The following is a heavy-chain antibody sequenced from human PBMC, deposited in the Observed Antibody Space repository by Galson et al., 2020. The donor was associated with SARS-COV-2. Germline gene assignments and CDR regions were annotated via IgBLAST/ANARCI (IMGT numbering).Heavy chain of an antibody. CDR1: GGSINSHY. Sequence: SQTLSLTCTVSGGSINSHYWTWIRQPAGKGLEWIGYIYFSGSTNYNPSLNSRVTISADTSKKQFSLKLSSVTAADTAMYYCARVGGDGSNYLEAIDVWGQGTMVIVSS. D-gene: IGHD3-16*01. CDR2: IYFSGST. J-gene: IGHJ3*01. V-gene: IGHV4-59*11. CDR3: ARVGGDGSNYLEAIDV.